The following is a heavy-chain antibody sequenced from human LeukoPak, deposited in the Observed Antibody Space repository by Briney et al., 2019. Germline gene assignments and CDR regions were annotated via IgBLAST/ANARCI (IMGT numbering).Heavy chain of an antibody. CDR2: INPNSGGT. Sequence: GASVKVSCKASGYTFTGYYMHWVRQAPGRGLEWMGWINPNSGGTNYAQKFQGRVTMTRDTSISTAYMELSRLRSDDTAVYYCARSWRFCSGGGCYPIDYWGQGTLVTVSS. V-gene: IGHV1-2*02. CDR1: GYTFTGYY. J-gene: IGHJ4*02. CDR3: ARSWRFCSGGGCYPIDY. D-gene: IGHD2-15*01.